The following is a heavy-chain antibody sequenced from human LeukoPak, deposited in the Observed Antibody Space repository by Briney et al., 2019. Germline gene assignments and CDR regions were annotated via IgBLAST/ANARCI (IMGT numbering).Heavy chain of an antibody. Sequence: GGSLTLSCAASEFTFRDYDMSWVRQTLGKGLEWVSSISGDGLGTWYADSVRGRFTISRDKPRNTLYLQLNSLRVDDTAVYYCAKGPNFGSWRALDYWGQGSLVTVSS. D-gene: IGHD3-10*01. V-gene: IGHV3-23*01. CDR2: ISGDGLGT. CDR1: EFTFRDYD. J-gene: IGHJ4*02. CDR3: AKGPNFGSWRALDY.